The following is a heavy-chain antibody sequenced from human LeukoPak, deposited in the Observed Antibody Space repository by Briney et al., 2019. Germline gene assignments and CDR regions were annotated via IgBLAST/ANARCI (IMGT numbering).Heavy chain of an antibody. J-gene: IGHJ5*02. CDR2: ISYDGSNK. V-gene: IGHV3-30*18. Sequence: PGGSLRLSCAASGFTFSNYWMSWVRQAPGKGLEWVAVISYDGSNKYYADSVKGRFTISRDNSKNTLYLQMNSLRAEDTAVYYCAKDRSPAIYGDYVDNWFDPWGQGTLVTVSS. CDR1: GFTFSNYW. D-gene: IGHD4-17*01. CDR3: AKDRSPAIYGDYVDNWFDP.